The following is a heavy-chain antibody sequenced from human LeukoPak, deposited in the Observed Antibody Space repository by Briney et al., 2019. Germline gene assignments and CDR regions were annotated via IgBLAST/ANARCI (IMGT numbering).Heavy chain of an antibody. CDR3: ARDSMGGQWSNYYYYYGMDV. D-gene: IGHD2/OR15-2a*01. J-gene: IGHJ6*02. V-gene: IGHV3-7*03. Sequence: GGSLRLSCAASGFTFSSYAMSWVRQAPGKGLEWVANIKQDGSEKYYVDSVKGRFTISRDNAKNSLYLQMNSLRAEDTAVYYCARDSMGGQWSNYYYYYGMDVWGQGTTVTVSS. CDR2: IKQDGSEK. CDR1: GFTFSSYA.